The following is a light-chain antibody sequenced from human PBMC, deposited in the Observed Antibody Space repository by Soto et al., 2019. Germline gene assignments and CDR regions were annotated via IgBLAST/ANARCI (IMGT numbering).Light chain of an antibody. CDR3: QSYDSSLSGSV. Sequence: QPVLTQPPSVSGAPGQRVTISCTGSSSNIGAGYDVHWYQQLPGTAPKLLIYGNSNRPSGVPDRFFGSKSGTSASLAITGLQAEDEADYYCQSYDSSLSGSVFGGGTQLTVL. CDR2: GNS. J-gene: IGLJ7*01. CDR1: SSNIGAGYD. V-gene: IGLV1-40*01.